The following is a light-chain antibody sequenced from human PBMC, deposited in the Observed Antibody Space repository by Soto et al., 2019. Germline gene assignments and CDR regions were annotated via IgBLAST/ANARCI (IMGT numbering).Light chain of an antibody. Sequence: DIQLTHSPSFLSASVGGRVTITCRASQAISSHLAWYQQKPGKAPNLLIYGASTLQSGVPSRFSGSGSGTQFTLTISSLQPEDFATYYCQQLNSYPLTFGPGTKVDI. J-gene: IGKJ3*01. V-gene: IGKV1-9*01. CDR3: QQLNSYPLT. CDR2: GAS. CDR1: QAISSH.